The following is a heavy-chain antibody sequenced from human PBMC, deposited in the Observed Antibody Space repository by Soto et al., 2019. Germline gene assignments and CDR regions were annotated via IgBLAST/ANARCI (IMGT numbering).Heavy chain of an antibody. J-gene: IGHJ4*02. D-gene: IGHD1-26*01. CDR2: LSNTGRRT. CDR1: VFPFGANA. CDR3: ATEMGATQGPFDN. V-gene: IGHV3-23*01. Sequence: EVQVLESGGGLVQPGGSLRLSCVISVFPFGANAMSWVRQAPGKGLEWVSGLSNTGRRTSYADSVKGRFNISRDNSENTVYLQMNSLRVEDTAVYYCATEMGATQGPFDNWGQGTLVTVSS.